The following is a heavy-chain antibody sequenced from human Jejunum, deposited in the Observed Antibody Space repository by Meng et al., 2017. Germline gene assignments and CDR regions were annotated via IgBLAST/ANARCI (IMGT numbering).Heavy chain of an antibody. CDR1: GFTFSCCE. CDR2: ITSSGDTI. Sequence: GESLKISCAASGFTFSCCEMSWVRQAPGKGLELVSYITSSGDTIYYADSVKGRFTISRDNAKNTLYLQMNSLKAEDTAVYFCARVDSVTGWFFSYWGQGTRVT. D-gene: IGHD6-19*01. J-gene: IGHJ4*02. CDR3: ARVDSVTGWFFSY. V-gene: IGHV3-48*03.